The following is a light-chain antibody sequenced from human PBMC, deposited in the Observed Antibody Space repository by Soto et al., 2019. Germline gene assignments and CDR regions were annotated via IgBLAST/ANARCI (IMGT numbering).Light chain of an antibody. Sequence: EVVMTQPPATLSVSPGERATLSCRASQSVSTSLAWYQQKPGQAPRLLIYGASTSATGIPAWFSGSGPGTGFTPTISSLQSEDFVLSYCEQYNNCALTFGGGTKLEIK. V-gene: IGKV3-15*01. J-gene: IGKJ4*01. CDR2: GAS. CDR3: EQYNNCALT. CDR1: QSVSTS.